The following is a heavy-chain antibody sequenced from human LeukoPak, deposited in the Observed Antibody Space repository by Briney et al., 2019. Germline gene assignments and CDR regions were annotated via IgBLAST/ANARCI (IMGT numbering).Heavy chain of an antibody. Sequence: ASVKVSCKASGYTFTTYGISWVRQAPGQGLEWMGWISGYNGDTCYAQMLQGRVTMTTDTSTSTAYMELRGLRSDDTAVYYCARDLQYCGSTSCYRDTFDIWGQGTMVTVSS. J-gene: IGHJ3*02. CDR1: GYTFTTYG. V-gene: IGHV1-18*01. CDR2: ISGYNGDT. D-gene: IGHD2-2*01. CDR3: ARDLQYCGSTSCYRDTFDI.